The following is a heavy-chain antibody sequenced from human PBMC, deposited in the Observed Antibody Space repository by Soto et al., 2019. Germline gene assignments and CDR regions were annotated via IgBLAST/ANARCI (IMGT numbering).Heavy chain of an antibody. Sequence: QVQLVESGGGVVQPGTSLGLSCAPSGFTFSSYGMYWVRQAPGKGLEWLAVVSYDGKNKYYADSVKGRFTISRDNAKNMLYLQMNSLRAEDTAVYYCAKDLGQQLVLNYGMDVWGHGTTVTVSS. CDR1: GFTFSSYG. CDR3: AKDLGQQLVLNYGMDV. J-gene: IGHJ6*02. D-gene: IGHD6-13*01. CDR2: VSYDGKNK. V-gene: IGHV3-30*18.